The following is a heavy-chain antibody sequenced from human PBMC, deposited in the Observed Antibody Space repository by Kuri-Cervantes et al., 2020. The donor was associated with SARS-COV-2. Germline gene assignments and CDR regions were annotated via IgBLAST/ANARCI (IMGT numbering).Heavy chain of an antibody. Sequence: LRLSCAVFGGSISSGGYSWSWIRQPPGKGLEWIGYIYHSGSTYYNPSLKSRVTISVDRSKNQFSLKLSSVTAADTAVYYCASQDSYGYPVDYWGQGTLVTVSS. J-gene: IGHJ4*02. CDR1: GGSISSGGYS. CDR3: ASQDSYGYPVDY. V-gene: IGHV4-30-2*01. D-gene: IGHD5-18*01. CDR2: IYHSGST.